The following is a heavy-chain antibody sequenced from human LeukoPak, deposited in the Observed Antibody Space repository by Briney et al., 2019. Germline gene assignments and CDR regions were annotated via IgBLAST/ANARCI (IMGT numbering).Heavy chain of an antibody. Sequence: GGSLRLSCAASGFTFSSYAMHWVRQAPGKGLEWVAVISYDGSNKYYADSVKGRFTISRDNSKNTLYLQMNSLRAEVTAVYYCAIGAGFDYWGQGTLVTVSS. CDR1: GFTFSSYA. CDR3: AIGAGFDY. V-gene: IGHV3-30-3*01. J-gene: IGHJ4*02. CDR2: ISYDGSNK.